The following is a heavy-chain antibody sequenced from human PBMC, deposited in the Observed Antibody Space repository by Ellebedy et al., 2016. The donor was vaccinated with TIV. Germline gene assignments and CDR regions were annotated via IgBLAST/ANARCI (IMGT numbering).Heavy chain of an antibody. CDR2: ISGGGHKI. Sequence: GGSLRLXCAASGLPFRSFFMSWVRQAPGKGLEWVSTISGGGHKIYLADSVKGRFTISRDNSRNTLYLQMNSLRAEDTAIYYCRQGHYANYWGQGTLVTVSS. CDR1: GLPFRSFF. CDR3: RQGHYANY. D-gene: IGHD4-17*01. V-gene: IGHV3-23*01. J-gene: IGHJ4*02.